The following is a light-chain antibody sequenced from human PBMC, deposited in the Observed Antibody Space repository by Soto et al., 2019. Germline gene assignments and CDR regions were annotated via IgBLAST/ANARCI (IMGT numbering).Light chain of an antibody. J-gene: IGKJ3*01. CDR3: QQYNNLPFT. CDR2: DAS. V-gene: IGKV1-33*01. Sequence: DIQMTQSPSSLSASVRDRVTITCQASQDISNYLNWYQQKPGKAPKLLICDASNLEPGVPSRFSGSGSGTDFTFTISSLQPEDIATYYCQQYNNLPFTVGPGTKVDSK. CDR1: QDISNY.